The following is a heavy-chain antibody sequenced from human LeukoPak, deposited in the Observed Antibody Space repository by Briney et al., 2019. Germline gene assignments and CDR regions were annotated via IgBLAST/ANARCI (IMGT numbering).Heavy chain of an antibody. D-gene: IGHD3-10*01. CDR2: IYNSGST. CDR3: ARMRNYYGSGSYYNVRVWFDP. CDR1: GGSISSSSYY. Sequence: SETLSLTCTVSGGSISSSSYYWGWIRQPPGKGLEWIGNIYNSGSTYYNPSLKSRVTISVDTSKNQFSLKLSSVTAADTAVYYCARMRNYYGSGSYYNVRVWFDPWGQGTLVTVSS. V-gene: IGHV4-39*07. J-gene: IGHJ5*02.